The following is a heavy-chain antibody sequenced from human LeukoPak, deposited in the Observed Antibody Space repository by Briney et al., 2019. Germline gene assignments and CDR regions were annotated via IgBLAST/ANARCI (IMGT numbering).Heavy chain of an antibody. CDR1: GYTFTSYA. V-gene: IGHV7-4-1*02. Sequence: ASVKVSCKASGYTFTSYAMNWVRQAPGRGLEWMGWINTNTGNPTYAQGFTGRFVFSLDTSVSTAYLQISSLKAEDTAVYYCARVPDVDTAMVFFLWGQGTLVTVSS. CDR2: INTNTGNP. D-gene: IGHD5-18*01. CDR3: ARVPDVDTAMVFFL. J-gene: IGHJ4*02.